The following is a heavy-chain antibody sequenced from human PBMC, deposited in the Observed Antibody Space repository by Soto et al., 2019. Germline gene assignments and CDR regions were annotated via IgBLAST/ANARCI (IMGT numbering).Heavy chain of an antibody. CDR1: RFSFSSYS. D-gene: IGHD3-3*01. Sequence: VQVVESGGGLDNPGGSLRLSCAASRFSFSSYSMSWVRQAPGKGLEWVSSISATSADIHYADSVKGRFTISRDNARNSLYLQMNSLRADDTAVYYCARDGVAYTAYYYYLDVWGKGTTVTVSS. J-gene: IGHJ6*03. V-gene: IGHV3-21*01. CDR2: ISATSADI. CDR3: ARDGVAYTAYYYYLDV.